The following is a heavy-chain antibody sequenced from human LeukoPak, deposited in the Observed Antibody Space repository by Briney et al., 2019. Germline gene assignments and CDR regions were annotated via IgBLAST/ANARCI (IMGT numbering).Heavy chain of an antibody. D-gene: IGHD5-18*01. CDR1: GYTFSSYD. CDR3: TRMRGYTYGYWYLDL. V-gene: IGHV1-8*01. J-gene: IGHJ2*01. CDR2: MNPSSGNT. Sequence: GVSVKASCKAAGYTFSSYDINWVRQAPGQGLEYMGWMNPSSGNTGYTQKFQGRITMTRDTSIGTAYMELSSLKSEDTALYYCTRMRGYTYGYWYLDLWGRGTLVTVSS.